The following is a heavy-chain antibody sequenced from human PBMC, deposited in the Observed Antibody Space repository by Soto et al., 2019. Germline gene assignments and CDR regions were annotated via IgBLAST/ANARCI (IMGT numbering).Heavy chain of an antibody. CDR1: GFTFSSYA. V-gene: IGHV3-23*01. CDR3: AKGNGRTNAFDI. CDR2: ISGSGGRT. Sequence: EVQLLESGGGLVQPGGSLRLSCAASGFTFSSYAMSWVRQAPGKGLEWVSAISGSGGRTYYAASVKGRFTISIDNSKNMLYLQMNSLRAEDTAVYYFAKGNGRTNAFDIWGQGTMVTVSS. J-gene: IGHJ3*02. D-gene: IGHD1-26*01.